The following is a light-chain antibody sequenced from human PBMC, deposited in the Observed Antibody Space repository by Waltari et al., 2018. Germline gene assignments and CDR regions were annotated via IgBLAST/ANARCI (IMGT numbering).Light chain of an antibody. Sequence: QLVLTQSPSASASLGASVKLTCTLSSGHSSHVIAWHQQQPEKGPRYLMKVNSDGSHSKGDEIPYRFSGSSSGAERYLTISSLQSEDEADYYCQTGGHGTWVFGGGTKLTVL. V-gene: IGLV4-69*01. CDR1: SGHSSHV. CDR2: VNSDGSH. J-gene: IGLJ3*02. CDR3: QTGGHGTWV.